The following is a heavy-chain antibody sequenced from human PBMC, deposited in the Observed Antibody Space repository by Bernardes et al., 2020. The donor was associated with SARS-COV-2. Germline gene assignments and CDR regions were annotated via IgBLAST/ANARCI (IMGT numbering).Heavy chain of an antibody. V-gene: IGHV3-23*01. CDR2: LSRNDKRT. CDR3: VKRGWEDF. CDR1: GLLYRSLE. J-gene: IGHJ4*02. D-gene: IGHD1-26*01. Sequence: GGSLRLSRLASGLLYRSLEITWVRHAPGKGLVWVSFLSRNDKRTHYSDSAKGRFTVSRDRHKSTLYLQMNSLKVEDTAVYYCVKRGWEDFWGQGTLVTVSS.